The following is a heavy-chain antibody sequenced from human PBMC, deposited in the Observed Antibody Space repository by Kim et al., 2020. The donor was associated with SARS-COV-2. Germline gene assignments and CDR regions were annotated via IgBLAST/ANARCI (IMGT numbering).Heavy chain of an antibody. Sequence: SETLSLTCTVSGGSISSFYWNWIRQPPGKGLEWIGYIYYSGSTDYNPSLKSRVTISLDASKTQFSLKLSSVTAADPAVYFCARDQDTAMGFDYWGQGILVTVSS. V-gene: IGHV4-59*01. CDR2: IYYSGST. D-gene: IGHD5-18*01. CDR1: GGSISSFY. CDR3: ARDQDTAMGFDY. J-gene: IGHJ4*02.